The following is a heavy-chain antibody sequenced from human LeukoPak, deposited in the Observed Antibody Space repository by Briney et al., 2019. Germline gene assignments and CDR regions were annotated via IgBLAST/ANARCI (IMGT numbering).Heavy chain of an antibody. V-gene: IGHV3-48*01. J-gene: IGHJ3*02. D-gene: IGHD2-2*01. CDR3: TRVGYCATTSCRTAFGI. CDR1: GFTFSSYI. Sequence: HPGGSLRLSCAASGFTFSSYIMNWVRQPPGKGLEWVSYINSGSSTIYYADSVKGRFTISRDNAKNSLYLQMNSLRAEDTAVYYCTRVGYCATTSCRTAFGIWGQGTMVTVSS. CDR2: INSGSSTI.